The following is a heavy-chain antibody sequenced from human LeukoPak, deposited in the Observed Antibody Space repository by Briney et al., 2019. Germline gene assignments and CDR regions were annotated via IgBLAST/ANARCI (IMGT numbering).Heavy chain of an antibody. V-gene: IGHV3-66*01. J-gene: IGHJ4*02. D-gene: IGHD2-15*01. CDR1: EFTVSSTY. CDR3: ATIVPVVVATLTFDY. CDR2: IYSDGGT. Sequence: GCSLRLSCATSEFTVSSTYMSWVRQAPGKGLEWVSVIYSDGGTYYADSVRGRFTISRDNSKNTLYLQMNSLRAEDTSVYYCATIVPVVVATLTFDYWGQGTLVTVSS.